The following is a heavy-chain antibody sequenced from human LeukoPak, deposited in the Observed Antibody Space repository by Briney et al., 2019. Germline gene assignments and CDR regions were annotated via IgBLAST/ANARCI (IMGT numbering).Heavy chain of an antibody. CDR2: ISSSSSTI. CDR1: GFTFSSYG. J-gene: IGHJ4*02. D-gene: IGHD3-22*01. V-gene: IGHV3-48*01. CDR3: ARDYYNSSGYYHFGGNY. Sequence: GGSLRLPCAASGFTFSSYGINWVRQASGKGLEWVSYISSSSSTIYYADSVKGRFTISRDNAKNSLCLQMNSLRAEDTAVYYCARDYYNSSGYYHFGGNYWGQGTLVTVSS.